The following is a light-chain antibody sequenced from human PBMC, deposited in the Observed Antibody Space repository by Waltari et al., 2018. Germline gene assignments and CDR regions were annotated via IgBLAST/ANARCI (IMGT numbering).Light chain of an antibody. V-gene: IGKV4-1*01. J-gene: IGKJ1*01. Sequence: DIVMTQSPDSQAVSLGERAPNNCKSSQRVLYSSNDKNYLAWYQQKPGQPPKLLIYWASTRQSGVPDRFSGGGSGTDFTLTISSLQAEDVAVYYCQQYYSKRTFGQGTKVEI. CDR3: QQYYSKRT. CDR1: QRVLYSSNDKNY. CDR2: WAS.